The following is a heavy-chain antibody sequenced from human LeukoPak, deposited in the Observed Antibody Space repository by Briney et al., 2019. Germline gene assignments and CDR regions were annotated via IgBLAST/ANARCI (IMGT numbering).Heavy chain of an antibody. Sequence: SGGSLRPSCAASGFTVSSNYMSWVRQAPGKGLEWVSVIYSGGSTYYADSVKGRFTISRDNSKNTLYLQMNSLRAEDTAVYYCARDAGYCSGGSCPYYGMDVWGQGTTVTVSS. J-gene: IGHJ6*02. CDR2: IYSGGST. V-gene: IGHV3-53*01. D-gene: IGHD2-15*01. CDR1: GFTVSSNY. CDR3: ARDAGYCSGGSCPYYGMDV.